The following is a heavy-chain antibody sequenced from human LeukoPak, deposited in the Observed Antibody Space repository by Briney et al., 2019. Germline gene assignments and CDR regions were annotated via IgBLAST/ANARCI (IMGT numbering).Heavy chain of an antibody. CDR2: KNQGGSEK. D-gene: IGHD6-13*01. CDR1: GFSFSSYW. CDR3: ARDAAGPFDY. Sequence: GGSLRLSCAASGFSFSSYWMSWVRQAPGKGLEWVANKNQGGSEKYYVGSVKGRFTISRDNAKNSQYLQMNSLRDEDTAVYYCARDAAGPFDYWGQGTLVTVSS. J-gene: IGHJ4*02. V-gene: IGHV3-7*01.